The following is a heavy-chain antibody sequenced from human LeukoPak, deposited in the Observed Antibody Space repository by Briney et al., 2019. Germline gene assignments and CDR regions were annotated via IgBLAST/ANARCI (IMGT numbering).Heavy chain of an antibody. V-gene: IGHV4-59*01. J-gene: IGHJ4*02. CDR2: IYYSGST. CDR1: GGSISSYY. CDR3: ARRLRRGGYIDS. Sequence: PSETLSLTCTVSGGSISSYYWSWIRQPPGKGLEWIGYIYYSGSTNYNPSLKSRVTISVDTSKNQFSLKLSSVTAADTAVYYCARRLRRGGYIDSWGQGTLVTVSS. D-gene: IGHD5-12*01.